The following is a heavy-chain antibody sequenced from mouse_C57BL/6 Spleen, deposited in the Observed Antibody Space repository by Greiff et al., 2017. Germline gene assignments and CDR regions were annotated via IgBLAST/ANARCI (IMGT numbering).Heavy chain of an antibody. CDR3: TTHYGSSSWFAY. CDR1: GFNIKDDY. CDR2: IDPENGDT. J-gene: IGHJ3*01. D-gene: IGHD1-1*01. Sequence: VQLQQSGAELVRPGASVKLSCTASGFNIKDDYMHWVKQRPEQGLEWIGWIDPENGDTEYASKFQGKATITADTSSNTAYLQLSSLTSEDTAVXYCTTHYGSSSWFAYWGQGTLVTVSA. V-gene: IGHV14-4*01.